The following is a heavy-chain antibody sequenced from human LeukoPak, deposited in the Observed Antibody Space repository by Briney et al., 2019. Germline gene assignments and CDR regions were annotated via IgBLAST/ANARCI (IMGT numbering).Heavy chain of an antibody. CDR3: ARSGGFGVVYYFDH. CDR2: INHSGST. J-gene: IGHJ4*02. D-gene: IGHD3-3*01. CDR1: GGSFSGYY. Sequence: SETLSLTCAVYGGSFSGYYWSWIRQPPGKGLEWIGEINHSGSTNYNPSLKSRVTISVDTSKNQFSLKLSSVTAADTAVYYCARSGGFGVVYYFDHWGQGTLVTVSS. V-gene: IGHV4-34*01.